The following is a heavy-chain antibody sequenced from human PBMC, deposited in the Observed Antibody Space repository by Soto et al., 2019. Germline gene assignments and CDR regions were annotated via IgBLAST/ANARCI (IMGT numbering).Heavy chain of an antibody. J-gene: IGHJ4*02. CDR2: ISWDGGST. CDR3: AKGEPYYYDSSGLLFDY. D-gene: IGHD3-22*01. Sequence: LRLSCAASGFTFDYYAMHWVRQAPGKGLEWVSLISWDGGSTYYADSVKGRFTISGDNSKNSLYLQMNSLRAEDTALYYCAKGEPYYYDSSGLLFDYWGQGTLVTVSS. CDR1: GFTFDYYA. V-gene: IGHV3-43D*04.